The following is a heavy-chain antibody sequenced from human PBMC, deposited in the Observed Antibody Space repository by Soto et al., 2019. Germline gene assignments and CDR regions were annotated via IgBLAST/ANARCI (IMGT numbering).Heavy chain of an antibody. CDR1: GFTFSSYW. Sequence: RDSCAASGFTFSSYWMSCVRKATGKGLEWVANIKEDGSEKYYVDSVKGRFTISRDNAKNSLYLQMTSLRSEDTAVYYCARITGTTTYYYGVDVWGQGTTVTAP. CDR3: ARITGTTTYYYGVDV. V-gene: IGHV3-7*05. J-gene: IGHJ6*02. D-gene: IGHD1-7*01. CDR2: IKEDGSEK.